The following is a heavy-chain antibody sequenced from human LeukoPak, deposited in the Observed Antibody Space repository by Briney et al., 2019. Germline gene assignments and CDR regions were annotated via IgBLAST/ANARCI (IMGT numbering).Heavy chain of an antibody. D-gene: IGHD3-9*01. Sequence: SETLSLTCTVSGGSISSYYWSWIRQPPGKGLEWIGYIYYSGSTNYNPSLKSRVTISVDTSKNQFSLKLSSVTAADTAVYYCARDAGRYFDWFNIDAFDIWGQGTMVTVSS. CDR1: GGSISSYY. CDR2: IYYSGST. CDR3: ARDAGRYFDWFNIDAFDI. J-gene: IGHJ3*02. V-gene: IGHV4-59*01.